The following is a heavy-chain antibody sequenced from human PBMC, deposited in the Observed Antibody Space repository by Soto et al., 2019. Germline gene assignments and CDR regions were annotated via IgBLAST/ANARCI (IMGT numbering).Heavy chain of an antibody. V-gene: IGHV3-74*01. Sequence: EVQLVESGGDLVQRGGSLRLSCAASGFPFSSYWMHWVRHTPGKGLDWVARISGDGVTTYYADSVTGRFTVSRHNGKNTLSLQISGLRAEDTAVYYCAREYYGLLTGYYTDYWGQGTLVSVAS. CDR1: GFPFSSYW. CDR3: AREYYGLLTGYYTDY. D-gene: IGHD3-9*01. J-gene: IGHJ4*02. CDR2: ISGDGVTT.